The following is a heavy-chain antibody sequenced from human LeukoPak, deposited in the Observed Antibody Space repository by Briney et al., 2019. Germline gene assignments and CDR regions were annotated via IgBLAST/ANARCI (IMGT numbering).Heavy chain of an antibody. D-gene: IGHD3-16*02. CDR3: ARDSLPTTIQNWYFDL. Sequence: GASVKVSCKASGYTFTNYAMSWVRQAPGQGLEWMGWINTNTGNPTYAQGFTGRFVFSLDTSVSTAYLQISSLKAEDTAVYYCARDSLPTTIQNWYFDLWGRGTLVTVST. V-gene: IGHV7-4-1*02. J-gene: IGHJ2*01. CDR2: INTNTGNP. CDR1: GYTFTNYA.